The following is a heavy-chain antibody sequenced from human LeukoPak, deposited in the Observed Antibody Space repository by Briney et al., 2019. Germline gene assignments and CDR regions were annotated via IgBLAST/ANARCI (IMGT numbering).Heavy chain of an antibody. V-gene: IGHV1-2*04. CDR1: GYTFTRYY. Sequence: ASVKVSCKASGYTFTRYYLHWVRQAPGQGLEWMGRINPNSGATDYAQKFQGWVTMTRDTSISTAYMELSRLRSDDTAVYYCARAVSGYSYGLYWDWGQGTLVAVSS. D-gene: IGHD5-18*01. J-gene: IGHJ4*02. CDR3: ARAVSGYSYGLYWD. CDR2: INPNSGAT.